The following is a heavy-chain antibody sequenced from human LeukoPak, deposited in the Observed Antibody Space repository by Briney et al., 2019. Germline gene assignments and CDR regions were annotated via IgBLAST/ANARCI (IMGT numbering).Heavy chain of an antibody. J-gene: IGHJ4*02. CDR2: IDPSDSYS. Sequence: GEPLKISCKTSGYRFTNYWISWVRQMPGKGLEWMGGIDPSDSYSNYSPSFQGHVTISADKSISTAYLQWSSLKASDTAMYYCARQGYGSSWYDYWGQGTLVTVSS. CDR1: GYRFTNYW. CDR3: ARQGYGSSWYDY. V-gene: IGHV5-10-1*01. D-gene: IGHD6-13*01.